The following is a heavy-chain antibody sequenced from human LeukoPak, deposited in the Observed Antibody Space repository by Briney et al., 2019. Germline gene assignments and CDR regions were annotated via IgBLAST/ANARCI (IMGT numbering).Heavy chain of an antibody. D-gene: IGHD2-2*02. CDR1: GYTFTSYD. Sequence: ASVTVSFTASGYTFTSYDINWVRQAPGQGLGWMGWMNPNSGNTGYAQKFQGRVTMTRNTSISTAYMELSSLRSEDTAVYYCALCSSTSCYTNWFDPWGQGTLVTVSS. V-gene: IGHV1-8*01. CDR3: ALCSSTSCYTNWFDP. J-gene: IGHJ5*02. CDR2: MNPNSGNT.